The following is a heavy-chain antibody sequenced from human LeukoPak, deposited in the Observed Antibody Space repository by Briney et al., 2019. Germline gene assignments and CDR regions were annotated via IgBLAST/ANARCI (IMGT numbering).Heavy chain of an antibody. CDR1: GFTFSSYE. CDR3: ARAVLGDYGVSFDY. J-gene: IGHJ4*02. V-gene: IGHV3-48*03. Sequence: GGSLRLSRAASGFTFSSYEMNWVRQAPGKGLEWVSYISSSGSTIYYADSVKGRFTISRDNAKNSLYLQMNSLRAEDTAVYYCARAVLGDYGVSFDYWGQGTLVTVSS. CDR2: ISSSGSTI. D-gene: IGHD4-17*01.